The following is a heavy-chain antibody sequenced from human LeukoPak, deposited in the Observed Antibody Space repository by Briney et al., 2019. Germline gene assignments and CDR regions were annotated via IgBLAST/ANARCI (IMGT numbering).Heavy chain of an antibody. D-gene: IGHD3-22*01. J-gene: IGHJ4*02. CDR3: ARGEDSSGYCDY. CDR2: ISSSSSYI. Sequence: GGSLRLSCAASGFTFSSYSMNWVRQAPGKGLEWVSSISSSSSYIYYADSVKGRFTISRDNAKNSLYLQMNSLRAEDTAVYYCARGEDSSGYCDYWGQGTLVTVSS. CDR1: GFTFSSYS. V-gene: IGHV3-21*01.